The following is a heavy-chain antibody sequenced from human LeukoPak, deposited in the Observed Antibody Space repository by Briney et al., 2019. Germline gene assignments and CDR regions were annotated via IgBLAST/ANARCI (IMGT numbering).Heavy chain of an antibody. D-gene: IGHD1-26*01. CDR2: ISAYNGNT. CDR3: ARSKSVGWELLRYYYYGMDV. CDR1: GYTFTSYG. V-gene: IGHV1-18*01. J-gene: IGHJ6*02. Sequence: ASVKVSCKASGYTFTSYGISWVRQAPGQGLESMGWISAYNGNTNYAQKLQGRVTMTTDTSTSTAYMELRSLRSDDTAVYYCARSKSVGWELLRYYYYGMDVWGQGTTVTVSS.